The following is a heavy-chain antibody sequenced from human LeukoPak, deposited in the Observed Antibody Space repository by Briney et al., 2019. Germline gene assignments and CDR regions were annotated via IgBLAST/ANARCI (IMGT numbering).Heavy chain of an antibody. CDR2: TYYRSNRSR. V-gene: IGHV6-1*01. CDR1: GDSVSSNTAA. J-gene: IGHJ4*02. Sequence: SQTLSLTCAISGDSVSSNTAAWNWVRQSPSRGLEWLGRTYYRSNRSRDYAISVKSRIIINPDTSKNQFSLQLSSMTPEDTAVYYCARTEADGRYLDFWGQGALVTVSS. CDR3: ARTEADGRYLDF. D-gene: IGHD6-13*01.